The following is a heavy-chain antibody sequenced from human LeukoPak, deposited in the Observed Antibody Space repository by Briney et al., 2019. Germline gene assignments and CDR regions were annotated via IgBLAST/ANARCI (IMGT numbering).Heavy chain of an antibody. CDR2: INPNSGGT. Sequence: ASVKVPCKASGYTFTGYYMHWVRQAPGQGLEWMGWINPNSGGTNYAQKFQGRVTMTRDTSISTAYMELSRLRSDDTVVYYCARDANSGYDYYFDYWGQGTLVTVSS. V-gene: IGHV1-2*02. D-gene: IGHD5-12*01. CDR1: GYTFTGYY. CDR3: ARDANSGYDYYFDY. J-gene: IGHJ4*02.